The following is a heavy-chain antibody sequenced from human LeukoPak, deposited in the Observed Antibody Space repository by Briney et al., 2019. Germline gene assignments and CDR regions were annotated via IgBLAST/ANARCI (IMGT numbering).Heavy chain of an antibody. CDR2: INHSGST. Sequence: PSETLSLTCAVYGGSFSGYYWSWIRQPPGKGLEWIGEINHSGSTNYNPSLKSRVTISVDTSKNQFSLKLSSVTAADTAVYYCARLTRKWAALFDPWGQGTLVTVSS. V-gene: IGHV4-34*01. CDR1: GGSFSGYY. D-gene: IGHD2-15*01. J-gene: IGHJ5*02. CDR3: ARLTRKWAALFDP.